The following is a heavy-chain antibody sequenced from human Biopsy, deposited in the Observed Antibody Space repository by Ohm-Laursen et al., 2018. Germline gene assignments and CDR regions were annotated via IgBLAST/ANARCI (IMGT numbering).Heavy chain of an antibody. J-gene: IGHJ3*01. CDR3: ASVVLGPTNDAFDL. Sequence: SEALSLTCAASGGSISSYYWTWIRQPAGKGLEWIGRIYPGGSTNYNPSLKSRVTMSVDTSKKQLSLRLRSVTAADTAMYYCASVVLGPTNDAFDLWGQGTMVVVSS. CDR1: GGSISSYY. D-gene: IGHD3-22*01. CDR2: IYPGGST. V-gene: IGHV4-4*07.